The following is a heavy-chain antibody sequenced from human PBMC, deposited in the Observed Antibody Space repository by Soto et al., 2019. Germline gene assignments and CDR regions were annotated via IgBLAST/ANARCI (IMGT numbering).Heavy chain of an antibody. CDR3: TRALAGGSGY. CDR2: ISAYNGNT. J-gene: IGHJ4*01. CDR1: GDGITSYA. V-gene: IGHV1-18*04. Sequence: PVELSWEASGDGITSYASSWVRQAPGQGLEWMGWISAYNGNTNYAQKLQGRVTMTTDTSTSTAYMELRSLRSDDTAVYYCTRALAGGSGYRGHRTLVTVSS. D-gene: IGHD1-1*01.